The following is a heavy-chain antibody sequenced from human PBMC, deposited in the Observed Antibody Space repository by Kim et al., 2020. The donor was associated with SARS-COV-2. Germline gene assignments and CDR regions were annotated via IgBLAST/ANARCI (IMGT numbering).Heavy chain of an antibody. J-gene: IGHJ6*03. Sequence: GGSLRLSCAASGFTFSLYWVTWVRQAPGKGLEWVANIKSDGSDKFYVDSVKGRLTLSRDNVKNSVYLQMNSLRPDDTAVYYCARGRDFLELPHHYYHMDVWGKGTTVTVSS. CDR1: GFTFSLYW. CDR2: IKSDGSDK. CDR3: ARGRDFLELPHHYYHMDV. D-gene: IGHD1-7*01. V-gene: IGHV3-7*03.